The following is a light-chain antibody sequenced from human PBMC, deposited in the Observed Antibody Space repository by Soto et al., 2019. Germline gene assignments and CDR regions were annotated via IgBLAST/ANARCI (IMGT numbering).Light chain of an antibody. CDR1: QSVSSN. V-gene: IGKV3-15*01. CDR2: GAS. CDR3: QQYNDWPKT. Sequence: EIVMTQSPATLSLSPGERATLSCRASQSVSSNVAWYQQKPGQAPRLLICGASTRATGSPARFSGSGSGTDFTLTIGGLQSEDFAVYYCQQYNDWPKTFGPGTKVEI. J-gene: IGKJ1*01.